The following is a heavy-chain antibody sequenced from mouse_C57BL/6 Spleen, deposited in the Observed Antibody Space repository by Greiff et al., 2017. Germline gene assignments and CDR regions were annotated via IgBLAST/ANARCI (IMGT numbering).Heavy chain of an antibody. CDR1: GFYFKDDD. D-gene: IGHD2-14*01. CDR3: TTGGYCRVSYYAMDY. V-gene: IGHV14-4*01. Sequence: VQLQQSGAELVRPGASVTLSCTVSGFYFKDDDMHWVKQRPEQGLEWIGWIDAENGDNEYASKFQGKGNITADTYSHTVFLQLSRLTYEDTTVYYCTTGGYCRVSYYAMDYWGQGTSVTVSS. J-gene: IGHJ4*01. CDR2: IDAENGDN.